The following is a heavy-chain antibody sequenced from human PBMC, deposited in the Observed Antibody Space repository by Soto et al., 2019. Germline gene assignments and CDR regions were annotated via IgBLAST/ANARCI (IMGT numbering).Heavy chain of an antibody. V-gene: IGHV3-21*01. Sequence: GGSLRLSCAASGFTFSSYSMNWVRQAPGKGLEWVSSISSSSSYIYYADSVKGRFTISRDNAKNSLYLQMNSLRAEDTAVYYCARVNYYFWSGYCWGPPDYYYGMDVWGQGTTVTVSS. CDR1: GFTFSSYS. D-gene: IGHD3-3*01. J-gene: IGHJ6*02. CDR3: ARVNYYFWSGYCWGPPDYYYGMDV. CDR2: ISSSSSYI.